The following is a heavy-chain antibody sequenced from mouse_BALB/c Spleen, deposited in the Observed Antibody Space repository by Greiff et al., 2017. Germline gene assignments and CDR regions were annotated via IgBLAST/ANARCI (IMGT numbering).Heavy chain of an antibody. CDR3: AREGNYKNYAMDY. J-gene: IGHJ4*01. CDR2: IWAGGST. Sequence: VKLQESGPGLVAPSQSLSITCTVSGFSLTSYGVHWVRQPPGKGLEWLGVIWAGGSTNYNSALMSRLSISKDNSKSQVFLKMNSLQTDDTAMYYCAREGNYKNYAMDYWGQGTSVTVSS. CDR1: GFSLTSYG. D-gene: IGHD2-1*01. V-gene: IGHV2-9*02.